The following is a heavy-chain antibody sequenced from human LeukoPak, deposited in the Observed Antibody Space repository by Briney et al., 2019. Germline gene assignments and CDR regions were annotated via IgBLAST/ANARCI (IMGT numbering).Heavy chain of an antibody. D-gene: IGHD1-26*01. J-gene: IGHJ5*02. CDR2: TYYRSKWYN. CDR1: GDSVSSNSAA. V-gene: IGHV6-1*01. CDR3: AGSRAFNSGAFDP. Sequence: SQTLSLTCAISGDSVSSNSAAWNWIRQSPSRGLEWLGRTYYRSKWYNDYAVSVKSRITIKPDTSKNQFSLQLNSVTAADTAVYYCAGSRAFNSGAFDPWGQGSLVTVSS.